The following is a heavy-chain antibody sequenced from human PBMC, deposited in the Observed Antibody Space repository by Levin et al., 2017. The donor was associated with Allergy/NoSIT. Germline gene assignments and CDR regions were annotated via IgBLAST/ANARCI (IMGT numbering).Heavy chain of an antibody. CDR2: IYYSGST. Sequence: SETLSLTCTVSGGSINNYHWSWIRQPPGKGLEWIGYIYYSGSTNYNPSLKSRVTMSVDTSKNQFSLTLNSVTAAVTAVYYCARDRVVASRGTYYDSVMVVWGQGTTVTVSS. V-gene: IGHV4-59*01. D-gene: IGHD3-3*01. CDR3: ARDRVVASRGTYYDSVMVV. J-gene: IGHJ6*01. CDR1: GGSINNYH.